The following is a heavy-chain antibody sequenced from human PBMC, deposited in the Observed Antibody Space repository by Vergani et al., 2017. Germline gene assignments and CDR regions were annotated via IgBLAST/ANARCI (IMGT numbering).Heavy chain of an antibody. Sequence: QVQLQESGPGLVKPSETLSLTCTVSGGSISSYYWSWIRQPPGKGLEWIGYIYYSGSTNYNPSLKSLVTISVDTSKNQFSLKLSSVTAADTAVYYWARGAQGDYDSSGYYDYWGQGTLVTVSS. CDR1: GGSISSYY. V-gene: IGHV4-59*01. CDR3: ARGAQGDYDSSGYYDY. D-gene: IGHD3-22*01. CDR2: IYYSGST. J-gene: IGHJ4*02.